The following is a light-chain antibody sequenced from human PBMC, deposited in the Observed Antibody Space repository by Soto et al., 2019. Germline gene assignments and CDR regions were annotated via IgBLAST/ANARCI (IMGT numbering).Light chain of an antibody. V-gene: IGKV1-5*01. CDR2: DAS. CDR1: QNIVTW. CDR3: QQYNSYSVT. Sequence: DFQMTQSPSTLSASVRDRVTITCGASQNIVTWLAWYQQKPGKAPQILIYDASTLGSGVPSRFSGSGSGTQFTLTVSSLQPDDVATYYCQQYNSYSVTFGQGTRLEIK. J-gene: IGKJ5*01.